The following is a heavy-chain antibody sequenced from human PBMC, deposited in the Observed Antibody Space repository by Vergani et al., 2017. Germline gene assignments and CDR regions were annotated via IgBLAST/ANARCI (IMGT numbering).Heavy chain of an antibody. CDR3: ARGGTIFGVVTKRPDYFDY. Sequence: QVQLVQSGAEVKKPGASVKVSCKASGYTFTSYYMHWVRQAPGQGLEWMGIINPSGGSTSYAQKFQGRVTMTRDTSTSTVYMELSSLRSEDTAVYYCARGGTIFGVVTKRPDYFDYWGQGALVTVSS. CDR1: GYTFTSYY. J-gene: IGHJ4*02. V-gene: IGHV1-46*03. D-gene: IGHD3-3*01. CDR2: INPSGGST.